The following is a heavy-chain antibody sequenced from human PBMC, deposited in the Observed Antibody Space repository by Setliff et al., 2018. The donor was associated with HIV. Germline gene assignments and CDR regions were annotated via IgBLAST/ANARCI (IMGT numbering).Heavy chain of an antibody. D-gene: IGHD1-26*01. Sequence: SETLSLTCTVSGGSISSYYWSWIRQPPGKGLEWIGSIHDSGRTYYNPSLKSRVTISVDTSKNQFSLKLSSVTAADTAVYYCARDPKYYYKYFQDWGPGTLVTVPQ. J-gene: IGHJ1*01. V-gene: IGHV4-59*12. CDR3: ARDPKYYYKYFQD. CDR2: IHDSGRT. CDR1: GGSISSYY.